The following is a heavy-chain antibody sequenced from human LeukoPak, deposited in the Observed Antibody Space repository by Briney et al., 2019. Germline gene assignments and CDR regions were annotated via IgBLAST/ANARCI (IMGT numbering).Heavy chain of an antibody. V-gene: IGHV1-46*03. CDR2: INLSGGST. Sequence: ASVKVSCKASGYTFTSYYMHRVRQAPGQGLEWMGIINLSGGSTSYAQKFQGRVTMTRDTSTSTVYMELSSLRSEDTAVYYCASHPTHQLMDVWGKGTTVTVSS. J-gene: IGHJ6*03. D-gene: IGHD1-1*01. CDR1: GYTFTSYY. CDR3: ASHPTHQLMDV.